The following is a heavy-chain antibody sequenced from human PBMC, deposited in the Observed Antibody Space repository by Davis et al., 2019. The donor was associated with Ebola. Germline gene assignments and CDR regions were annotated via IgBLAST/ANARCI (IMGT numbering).Heavy chain of an antibody. D-gene: IGHD2-15*01. V-gene: IGHV7-4-1*02. CDR3: TRVRVVVSCLVCGRWFYP. J-gene: IGHJ5*02. CDR2: INPNTGNP. Sequence: ASSVHVSCKASGYTFSSYGMTWVRQAPGQGLEWMGSINPNTGNPTYAQGFPGRFVFSLDTSASTAYLQISSLRPEDTAVYYCTRVRVVVSCLVCGRWFYPWGQGTLVTVSS. CDR1: GYTFSSYG.